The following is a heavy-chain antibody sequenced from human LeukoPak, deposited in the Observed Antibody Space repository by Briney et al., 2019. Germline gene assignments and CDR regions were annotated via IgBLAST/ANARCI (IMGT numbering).Heavy chain of an antibody. CDR1: GGSISSYY. D-gene: IGHD3-10*01. CDR3: ARTTMVRGVMWYFDY. V-gene: IGHV4-59*01. J-gene: IGHJ4*02. Sequence: SETLSLTCTVSGGSISSYYWSWIRQPPGKGLEWIGYIYYSGSTNYNPSLKSRVTISVDTSKNQFSLKLSSVTAADTAVYYCARTTMVRGVMWYFDYWGQGTLVTVSS. CDR2: IYYSGST.